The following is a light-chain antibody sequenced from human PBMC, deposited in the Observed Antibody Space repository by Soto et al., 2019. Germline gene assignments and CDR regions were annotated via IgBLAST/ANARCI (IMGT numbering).Light chain of an antibody. J-gene: IGKJ5*01. CDR2: DAS. Sequence: EIVLTQSPGTLSVSPGDSGPLSCRASQSVSSGYLAWYQQKPGQAPRLLIYDASSRATGIPARFSGSGSGTDFTLTISSLEPEDVAVYYCQQRSNWPITFGQGTRLEIK. V-gene: IGKV3D-20*02. CDR1: QSVSSGY. CDR3: QQRSNWPIT.